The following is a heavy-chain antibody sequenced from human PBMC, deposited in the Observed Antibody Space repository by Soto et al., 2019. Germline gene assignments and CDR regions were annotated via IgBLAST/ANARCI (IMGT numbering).Heavy chain of an antibody. V-gene: IGHV2-5*02. J-gene: IGHJ4*02. Sequence: QITLKESGPTLVKPTQTLTLTCTFSGFSFNTTGVGVGWIRQPPGKALEWLAIIYWDDDKRYSPSLKSRLTITQATSKNQVVLTVTNMDPVDTATYFCAHRAVLCSGGTCYSHPFDAWGQGTLVTVSS. CDR1: GFSFNTTGVG. CDR2: IYWDDDK. CDR3: AHRAVLCSGGTCYSHPFDA. D-gene: IGHD2-15*01.